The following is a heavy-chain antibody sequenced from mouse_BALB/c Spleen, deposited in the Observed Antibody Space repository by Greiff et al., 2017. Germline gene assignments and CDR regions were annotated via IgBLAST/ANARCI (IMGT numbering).Heavy chain of an antibody. CDR3: ARDGGDYGSSRAWFAY. CDR2: IWAGGST. D-gene: IGHD1-1*01. V-gene: IGHV2-9*02. J-gene: IGHJ3*01. CDR1: GFSLTSYG. Sequence: VQLKESGPGLVAPSQSLSITCTVSGFSLTSYGVHWVRQPPGKGLEWLGVIWAGGSTNYNSALMSRLSISKDNSKSQVFLKMNSLQTDDTAMYYCARDGGDYGSSRAWFAYWGQGTLVTVSA.